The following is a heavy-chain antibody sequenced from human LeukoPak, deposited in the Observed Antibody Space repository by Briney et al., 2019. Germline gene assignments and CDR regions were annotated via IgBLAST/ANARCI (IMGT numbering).Heavy chain of an antibody. CDR2: MYYSGST. Sequence: SETLSLTCIVSGGSLSSYYWSWIRQPPGKGLEWIGYMYYSGSTNYNPSLKSRVTILVDTSRNQFSLKLRSVTAADTAVYYCARNGGSYSFDFWGQGTLVTASS. CDR3: ARNGGSYSFDF. CDR1: GGSLSSYY. D-gene: IGHD1-26*01. J-gene: IGHJ4*02. V-gene: IGHV4-59*01.